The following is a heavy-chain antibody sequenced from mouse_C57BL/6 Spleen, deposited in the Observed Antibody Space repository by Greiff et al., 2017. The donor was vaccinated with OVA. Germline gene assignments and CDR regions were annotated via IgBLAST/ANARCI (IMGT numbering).Heavy chain of an antibody. V-gene: IGHV3-6*01. CDR2: ISYDGSN. CDR1: GYSITSGYY. CDR3: ARGDLLYYYGSSYDY. Sequence: EVKLQESGPGLVKPSQSLSLTCSVTGYSITSGYYWNWIRQFPGNKLEWMGYISYDGSNNYNPSLKNRISITRDTSKNQFFLKLNSVTTEDTATYYCARGDLLYYYGSSYDYWGQGTTLTVSS. D-gene: IGHD1-1*01. J-gene: IGHJ2*01.